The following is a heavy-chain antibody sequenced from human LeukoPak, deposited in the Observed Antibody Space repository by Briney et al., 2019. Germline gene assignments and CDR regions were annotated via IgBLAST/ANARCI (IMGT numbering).Heavy chain of an antibody. Sequence: PSETLSLTCTVSGGSISSGGYYWSWIRQHPGKGLEWIGYIYYSGSTYYNPSLKSRVTISVDTSKNQFSLKLSSVTAADTAVYYCARGRSRWPFDYWDQGSLVTVSS. CDR3: ARGRSRWPFDY. J-gene: IGHJ4*02. CDR2: IYYSGST. V-gene: IGHV4-31*03. D-gene: IGHD6-13*01. CDR1: GGSISSGGYY.